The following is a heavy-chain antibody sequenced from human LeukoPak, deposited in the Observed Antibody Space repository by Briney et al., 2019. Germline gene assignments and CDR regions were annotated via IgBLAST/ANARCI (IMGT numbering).Heavy chain of an antibody. V-gene: IGHV3-73*01. D-gene: IGHD1-26*01. Sequence: GGSLKLSCAASGFTFSGSAMHWVRQASGKGLEWVGRIRSKANSYATAYAASVKGRFTISRDDSKNTAYLQMNSLKTEDTAVYYCVTGVLLDIYSVGATTPTDGFDYWGQGTLVTVSS. CDR2: IRSKANSYAT. J-gene: IGHJ4*02. CDR1: GFTFSGSA. CDR3: VTGVLLDIYSVGATTPTDGFDY.